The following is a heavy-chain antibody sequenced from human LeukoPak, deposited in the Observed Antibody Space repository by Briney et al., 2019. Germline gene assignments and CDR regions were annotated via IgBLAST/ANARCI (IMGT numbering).Heavy chain of an antibody. D-gene: IGHD4-17*01. CDR2: ISSSGSTM. J-gene: IGHJ6*03. V-gene: IGHV3-48*03. CDR1: GFAFSSYE. Sequence: GGSLRLSCAASGFAFSSYEMNWVRQAPGKGLEWVSYISSSGSTMYYADSVKGRFTISRDNAKNSLYLQMNSLRAEDTAVYYCAREGPYHDYGDYYYYYYMDVWGKGTTVTVSS. CDR3: AREGPYHDYGDYYYYYYMDV.